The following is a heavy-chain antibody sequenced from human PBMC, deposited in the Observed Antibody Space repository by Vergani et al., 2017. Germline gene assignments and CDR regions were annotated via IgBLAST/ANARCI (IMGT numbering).Heavy chain of an antibody. J-gene: IGHJ6*02. CDR2: ISGSGVSA. CDR1: EFTFSNYA. D-gene: IGHD2-21*01. CDR3: TTVTHLHIVVVSRGVQYGMDV. V-gene: IGHV3-23*01. Sequence: EVQLLESGGGLVQPGGSLRLTCAASEFTFSNYAMNWVRQAPGKGLEWVSGISGSGVSAYYTDSVKGRFTISRDNSKNMLFLQMNNLRTEDTAVYYCTTVTHLHIVVVSRGVQYGMDVWGQGTTVTVSS.